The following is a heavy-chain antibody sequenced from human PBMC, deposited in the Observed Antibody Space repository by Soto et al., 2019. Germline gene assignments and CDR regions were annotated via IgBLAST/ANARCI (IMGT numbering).Heavy chain of an antibody. Sequence: GGSLRLSCAASGFTFSSYGMHWVRQAPGKGLEWVAVISYDGSNKYYADSVKGRFTISRDNSKNTLYLQMNSLRAEDTAVYYCAKSGLRYFDWLLRLDYFDYWGQGTLVTVSS. V-gene: IGHV3-30*18. CDR2: ISYDGSNK. J-gene: IGHJ4*02. CDR3: AKSGLRYFDWLLRLDYFDY. CDR1: GFTFSSYG. D-gene: IGHD3-9*01.